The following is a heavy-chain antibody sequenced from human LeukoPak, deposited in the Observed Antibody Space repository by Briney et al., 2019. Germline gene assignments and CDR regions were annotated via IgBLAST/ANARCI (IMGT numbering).Heavy chain of an antibody. CDR1: GYTFTSYG. CDR2: ISAYNGNT. J-gene: IGHJ4*02. V-gene: IGHV1-18*01. Sequence: GASVKVSCKAPGYTFTSYGISWVRQAPGQGLEWMGWISAYNGNTNYAQMLQGRVTMTTDTSTNTAYMELRSLTSDDTAVYYCARDRSSSDYWGQGTLVTVSS. CDR3: ARDRSSSDY.